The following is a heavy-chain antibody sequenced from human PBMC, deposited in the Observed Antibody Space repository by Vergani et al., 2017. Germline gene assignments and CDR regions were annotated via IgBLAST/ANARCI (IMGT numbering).Heavy chain of an antibody. Sequence: QVQLVESGGGVVQPGGSLRLSCAASGFTFSSYGMHWVRQAPGKGLEWVAFIRYDGSNKYYADSVKGRFTISRDNSKNTLYLQMNSLRAEDTAVYYCAKDAXYYGSGSYPYYFDYWGQGTLVTVSS. CDR2: IRYDGSNK. V-gene: IGHV3-30*02. CDR3: AKDAXYYGSGSYPYYFDY. D-gene: IGHD3-10*01. CDR1: GFTFSSYG. J-gene: IGHJ4*02.